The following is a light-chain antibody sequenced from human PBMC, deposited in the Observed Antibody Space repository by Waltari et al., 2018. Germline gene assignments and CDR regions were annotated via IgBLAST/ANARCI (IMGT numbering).Light chain of an antibody. J-gene: IGLJ3*02. CDR1: HSNIGSTT. Sequence: QSVVTQSPSASGAPGQTVTISCSGRHSNIGSTTVHWYQQLPGTAPKLLIFNTYQRPSGVPDRFSASKSGTSASLAISGLQSEDEAEYYCVTWDDSLNGWVFGGGTKLAVV. CDR2: NTY. CDR3: VTWDDSLNGWV. V-gene: IGLV1-44*01.